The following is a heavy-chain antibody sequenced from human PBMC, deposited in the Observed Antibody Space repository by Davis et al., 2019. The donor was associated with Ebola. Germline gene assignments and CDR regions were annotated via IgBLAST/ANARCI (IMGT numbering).Heavy chain of an antibody. J-gene: IGHJ6*02. V-gene: IGHV3-33*01. D-gene: IGHD3-10*01. Sequence: GESLKISCAASGFTFSSYGMHWVRQAPGKALEWVAVIWYDGSNKYYADSVKGRFTISRDNSKNTLYLQMNSLRAEDTAVYYCARDLVVRGVIMRGGMDVWGQGTTVTVSS. CDR2: IWYDGSNK. CDR3: ARDLVVRGVIMRGGMDV. CDR1: GFTFSSYG.